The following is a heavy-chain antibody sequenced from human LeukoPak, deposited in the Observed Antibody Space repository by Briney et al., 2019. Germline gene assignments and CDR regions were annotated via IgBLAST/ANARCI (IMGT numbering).Heavy chain of an antibody. CDR3: ASTRRAAVAGRFDS. CDR1: GASMSSNY. D-gene: IGHD6-19*01. CDR2: IYHSGNT. Sequence: SETLSLTCNVSGASMSSNYWSWIRQPPGKGLEWIGYIYHSGNTNYSPSLESRVTMSVDESKNQFSLRVHFVSAADTAVYYCASTRRAAVAGRFDSWGQGTLVTISS. V-gene: IGHV4-4*09. J-gene: IGHJ4*02.